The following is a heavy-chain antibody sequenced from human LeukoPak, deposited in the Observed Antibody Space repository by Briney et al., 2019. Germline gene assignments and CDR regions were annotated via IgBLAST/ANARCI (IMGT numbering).Heavy chain of an antibody. CDR3: AKDRIAAAGAKGGWFDP. V-gene: IGHV3-23*01. CDR2: ISASGGGT. CDR1: GFTFNSYA. D-gene: IGHD6-13*01. J-gene: IGHJ5*02. Sequence: PGGSLRLSCAASGFTFNSYAMNWVHQAPGKGLEWVSGISASGGGTYYADSVKGRFTISRDNSKNTLYLQMSSLRAEDTAIYYCAKDRIAAAGAKGGWFDPWGQGTLVTVSS.